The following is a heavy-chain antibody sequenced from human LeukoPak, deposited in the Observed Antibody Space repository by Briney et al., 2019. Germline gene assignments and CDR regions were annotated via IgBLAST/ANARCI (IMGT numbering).Heavy chain of an antibody. Sequence: GGSLRLSCAASGLNVMTSFMTWVRQAPGKGLEWGSLIYGGGGTIYGDSVKGRFTISRGRSSNTLFLQMNSLRVEDTAVYFCARVIDDRGEPTYFDPWGKGTLVTVST. CDR1: GLNVMTSF. D-gene: IGHD1-14*01. V-gene: IGHV3-53*01. CDR2: IYGGGGT. J-gene: IGHJ5*02. CDR3: ARVIDDRGEPTYFDP.